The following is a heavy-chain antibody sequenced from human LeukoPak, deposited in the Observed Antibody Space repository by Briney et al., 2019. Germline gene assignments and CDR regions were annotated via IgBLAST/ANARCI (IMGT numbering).Heavy chain of an antibody. CDR3: ERDSTWQLDY. CDR1: GFSFSSHW. V-gene: IGHV3-7*03. D-gene: IGHD5-12*01. CDR2: IKEDGGVK. Sequence: QSGGSLRLSCTTPGFSFSSHWMTWVRQPPGKGLEWVANIKEDGGVKYYVDSVEGRFTIFRDNTKNVLYLEMNSLRADDTAVYFCERDSTWQLDYWGQGTLITVSS. J-gene: IGHJ4*02.